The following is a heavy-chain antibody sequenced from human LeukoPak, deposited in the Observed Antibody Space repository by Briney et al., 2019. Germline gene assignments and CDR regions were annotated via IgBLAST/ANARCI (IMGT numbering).Heavy chain of an antibody. CDR2: INSDGSST. CDR1: GFTFSSYW. V-gene: IGHV3-74*01. CDR3: ARSIAVAGRPFDY. D-gene: IGHD6-19*01. J-gene: IGHJ4*02. Sequence: PGGSLRLSCAASGFTFSSYWMHWVRQAPGKGLVWVSRINSDGSSTSYADSVKGRFTISRDNAKNTLYLRMNSLRAEDTAVYYCARSIAVAGRPFDYWGQGTLVTVSS.